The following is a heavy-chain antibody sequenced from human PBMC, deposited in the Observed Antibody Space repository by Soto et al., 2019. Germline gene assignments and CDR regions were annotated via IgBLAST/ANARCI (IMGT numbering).Heavy chain of an antibody. CDR1: GFTFSSYA. J-gene: IGHJ4*02. Sequence: PGGSLRLSCAASGFTFSSYAMHWVRQAPGKGLEWVAVISYDGSNKYYADSVKGRFTISRDNSKNTLYLQMNSLRAEDTAVYYCARDRPTSSSWHGVGGYWGQGTLVTV. CDR2: ISYDGSNK. V-gene: IGHV3-30-3*01. D-gene: IGHD6-13*01. CDR3: ARDRPTSSSWHGVGGY.